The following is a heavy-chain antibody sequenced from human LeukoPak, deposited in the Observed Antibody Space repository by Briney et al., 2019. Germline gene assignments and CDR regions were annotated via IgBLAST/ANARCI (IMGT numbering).Heavy chain of an antibody. CDR1: GGTFSSYA. D-gene: IGHD3-10*01. Sequence: ASVKVSCKASGGTFSSYAISWVRQAPGQRLEWMGWINAGNGNTKYSQKFQGRVTITRDTSASTAYMELSSLRSEDTAVYYCARDVSRVRGVIVNWFDPWGQGTLVTVSS. V-gene: IGHV1-3*01. CDR2: INAGNGNT. J-gene: IGHJ5*02. CDR3: ARDVSRVRGVIVNWFDP.